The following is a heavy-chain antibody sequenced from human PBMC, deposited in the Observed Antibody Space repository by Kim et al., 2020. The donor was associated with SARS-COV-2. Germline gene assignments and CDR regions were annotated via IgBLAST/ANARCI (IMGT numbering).Heavy chain of an antibody. Sequence: SETLSLTCTVSGGSISSSSYYWGWIRQPPGKGLEWIGSIYYSGSTYYNPSLKSRVTISVDTSKNQFSLKLSSVTAADTAVYYCARDLDSSGWYNPAFGDYWGQGTLVTVSS. J-gene: IGHJ4*02. V-gene: IGHV4-39*07. CDR2: IYYSGST. D-gene: IGHD6-19*01. CDR1: GGSISSSSYY. CDR3: ARDLDSSGWYNPAFGDY.